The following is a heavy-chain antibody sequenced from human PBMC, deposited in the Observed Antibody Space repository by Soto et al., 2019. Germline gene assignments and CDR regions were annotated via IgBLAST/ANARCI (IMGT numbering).Heavy chain of an antibody. CDR1: GFTFSSYW. V-gene: IGHV3-7*01. CDR3: PRDAGDYVYYFDY. D-gene: IGHD4-17*01. J-gene: IGHJ4*02. CDR2: IKQDGSEK. Sequence: EVQLVESGGGLVQPGGSLRLSCAASGFTFSSYWMSWVRQAPGKGLEWVDNIKQDGSEKYYVDSVKGRFTISRDNAKNSLYLQMNGLSAEDTAVYYCPRDAGDYVYYFDYWGQGTLVTVSS.